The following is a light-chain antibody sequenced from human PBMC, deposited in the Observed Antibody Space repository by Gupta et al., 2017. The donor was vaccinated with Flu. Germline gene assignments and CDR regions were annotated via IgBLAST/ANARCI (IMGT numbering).Light chain of an antibody. CDR1: HIGSKS. CDR3: QVRDSTSDNYV. Sequence: SYVLTQPPSVSVAPVQTARLTCGGNHIGSKSVHWYQQKPGQAPVLLVYDDTDRPSGIPERFSGSNSGSTATLTITRVEAGDEADYYCQVRDSTSDNYVFGGGTKLTVL. CDR2: DDT. V-gene: IGLV3-21*02. J-gene: IGLJ3*02.